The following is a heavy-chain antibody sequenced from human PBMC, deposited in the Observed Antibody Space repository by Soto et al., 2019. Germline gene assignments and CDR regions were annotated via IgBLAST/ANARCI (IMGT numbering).Heavy chain of an antibody. V-gene: IGHV3-11*01. CDR2: IGPRGSTV. CDR1: GFTFSEYD. CDR3: ARGTDYYPY. J-gene: IGHJ4*02. Sequence: QVQLVQSGGALVTPGGSLRLSCAASGFTFSEYDMNWIRQAPGRGLEWISYIGPRGSTVYYADSVKGRFTISRDNARKSLFLQMNILRVEDTAVYYCARGTDYYPYWGQGSLVTVSS.